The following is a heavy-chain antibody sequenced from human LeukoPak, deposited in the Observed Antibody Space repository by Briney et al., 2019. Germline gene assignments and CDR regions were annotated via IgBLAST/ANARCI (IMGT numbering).Heavy chain of an antibody. CDR1: GYKFTNYW. CDR3: ARLLSHGYGPNRYFDY. V-gene: IGHV5-51*01. J-gene: IGHJ4*02. D-gene: IGHD5-18*01. CDR2: IYPADSDT. Sequence: GESLKISCKGSGYKFTNYWIGWVRQMPGKGLEWMGIIYPADSDTRYNPSFQGQVTISADRSFSTAYLQWSSLKASDTAMYYCARLLSHGYGPNRYFDYWGQGTLVTVS.